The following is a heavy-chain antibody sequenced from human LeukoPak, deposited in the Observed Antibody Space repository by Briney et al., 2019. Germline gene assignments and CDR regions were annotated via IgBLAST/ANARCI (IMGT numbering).Heavy chain of an antibody. J-gene: IGHJ4*02. Sequence: PGGSLRLSCAASGFIFNNYWISWVRQAPGEGLEWVANIKQDGSEKYYVDSVKGRFTISRDNAKNSLYLQMNSLRAEDTAVYYCARQRRYCNGDNCYQRTFDYWGQGTLVTVSS. V-gene: IGHV3-7*01. CDR3: ARQRRYCNGDNCYQRTFDY. CDR2: IKQDGSEK. CDR1: GFIFNNYW. D-gene: IGHD2-15*01.